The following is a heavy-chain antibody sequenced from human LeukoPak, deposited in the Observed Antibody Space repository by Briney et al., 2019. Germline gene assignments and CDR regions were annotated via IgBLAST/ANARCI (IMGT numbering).Heavy chain of an antibody. D-gene: IGHD6-19*01. V-gene: IGHV3-7*01. CDR1: GYTFSSYA. J-gene: IGHJ4*02. Sequence: GGSLRLSCAASGYTFSSYAMHWVRQAPGKGLEWVANIKQDGSEKYYVDSVKGRFTISRDDAKNSLYLQMNSLRAEDTAVYYCARLARGWYVDYWGQGTLVTVSS. CDR3: ARLARGWYVDY. CDR2: IKQDGSEK.